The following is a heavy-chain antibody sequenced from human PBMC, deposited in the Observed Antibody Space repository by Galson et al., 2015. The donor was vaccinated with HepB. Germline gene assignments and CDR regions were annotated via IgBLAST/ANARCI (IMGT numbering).Heavy chain of an antibody. V-gene: IGHV3-30-3*01. CDR3: ARLFAVADRWVGYFDY. J-gene: IGHJ4*02. CDR2: ISNDGNKK. Sequence: SLRLSCAASGFTFRVFAMYWVRQAPGKGLEWVAVISNDGNKKFYADSVKGRFTISRDSSKNTLFLQMNSLRAEDTAAYYCARLFAVADRWVGYFDYWGQGTLVTVSS. D-gene: IGHD6-19*01. CDR1: GFTFRVFA.